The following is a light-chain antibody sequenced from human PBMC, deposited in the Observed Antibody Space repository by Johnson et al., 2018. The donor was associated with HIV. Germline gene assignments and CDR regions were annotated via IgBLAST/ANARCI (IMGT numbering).Light chain of an antibody. CDR3: GTLDSSLSAYV. J-gene: IGLJ1*01. CDR1: SSNIGKNY. CDR2: DNH. Sequence: QPVLTQPPSVSAAPGQKVTISCSGSSSNIGKNYVSWYQQLPGTAPKLLIFDNHKRPSGIPDRFSGSKSGPSATLGITGLQTGDEADYYCGTLDSSLSAYVFGTGTKVTVL. V-gene: IGLV1-51*01.